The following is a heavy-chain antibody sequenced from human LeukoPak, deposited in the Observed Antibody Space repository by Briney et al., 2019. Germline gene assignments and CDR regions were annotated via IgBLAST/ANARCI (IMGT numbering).Heavy chain of an antibody. CDR3: AREYCSSTSCSPHFDY. D-gene: IGHD2-2*01. Sequence: PSETLSLTCTVSGGSISSSSYYWGWIRQPPGKGLEWIGSIYYSGSTYYNPSLKSRVTISVDTSKNQFSLKLSSVTAADTAVYYCAREYCSSTSCSPHFDYWGQGTLVTVSS. CDR2: IYYSGST. J-gene: IGHJ4*02. CDR1: GGSISSSSYY. V-gene: IGHV4-39*07.